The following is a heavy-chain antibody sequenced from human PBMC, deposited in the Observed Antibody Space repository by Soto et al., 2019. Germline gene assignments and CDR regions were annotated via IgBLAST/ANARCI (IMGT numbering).Heavy chain of an antibody. V-gene: IGHV1-69*01. CDR3: AKGSYYDASSSFDNTGMYYRYFGLDV. CDR2: IIPNVDAA. D-gene: IGHD3-22*01. J-gene: IGHJ6*02. Sequence: SVKVSCKASGDTFNNYAIIWVRQAPGQGLEWVGGIIPNVDAANSAQKFQGRVTITADESTSTAYMELSRLRSEDTAVYYCAKGSYYDASSSFDNTGMYYRYFGLDVWGQGTPVTVSS. CDR1: GDTFNNYA.